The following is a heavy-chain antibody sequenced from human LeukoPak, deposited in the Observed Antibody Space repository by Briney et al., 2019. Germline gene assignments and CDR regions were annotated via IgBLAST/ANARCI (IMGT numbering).Heavy chain of an antibody. Sequence: GSPCLSCAASGVASSRHALGGVRQAPPGGLGWVSTLSGSGNNTYYAYPVKSRRAITRENTKNTEYLQMNSLRADDTAVYYCSKDPCGTRYFDYWGQGALVTVST. V-gene: IGHV3-23*01. D-gene: IGHD2-2*01. CDR2: LSGSGNNT. J-gene: IGHJ4*02. CDR1: GVASSRHA. CDR3: SKDPCGTRYFDY.